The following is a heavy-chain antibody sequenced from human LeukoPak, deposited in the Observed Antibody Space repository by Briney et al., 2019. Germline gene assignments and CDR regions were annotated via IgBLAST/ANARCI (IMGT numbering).Heavy chain of an antibody. D-gene: IGHD3-3*01. CDR3: ARAEYYDFWSGYSYYMDV. Sequence: GGSLRLSCAASGFTFSSYAMHWVRQAPGKGLEWVAVISYDGSNKYYADSVKCRFTISRDNSKNTLYLQMNSLRAEDTAVYYCARAEYYDFWSGYSYYMDVWGKGTTVTVSS. V-gene: IGHV3-30*01. CDR2: ISYDGSNK. CDR1: GFTFSSYA. J-gene: IGHJ6*03.